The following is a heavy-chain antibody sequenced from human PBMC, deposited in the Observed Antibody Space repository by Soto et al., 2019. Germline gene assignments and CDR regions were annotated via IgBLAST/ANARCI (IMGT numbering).Heavy chain of an antibody. Sequence: ASGKISCKASGYTLTELSMHWVGQAPGQGLEWMGGFDPEDGETIYAQKFQGRVTMTEDTSTDAAYMELSSLRSEDTAVYYCATPSGELLRDYYYYGMDVWGQGTTVTVSS. V-gene: IGHV1-24*01. CDR3: ATPSGELLRDYYYYGMDV. D-gene: IGHD1-26*01. CDR2: FDPEDGET. J-gene: IGHJ6*02. CDR1: GYTLTELS.